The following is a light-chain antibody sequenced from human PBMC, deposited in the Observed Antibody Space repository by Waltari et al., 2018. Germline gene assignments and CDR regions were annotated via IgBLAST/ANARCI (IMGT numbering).Light chain of an antibody. CDR2: VNSDVSH. CDR1: SGHSTNV. Sequence: TLSSGHSTNVVAWLQQQPEKGPRFLMKVNSDVSHTKGDEIPDRFSGSSAGAERYLTISSLQSEDEADYYCQTGGHGTWVFGGGTKLTVL. V-gene: IGLV4-69*01. CDR3: QTGGHGTWV. J-gene: IGLJ3*02.